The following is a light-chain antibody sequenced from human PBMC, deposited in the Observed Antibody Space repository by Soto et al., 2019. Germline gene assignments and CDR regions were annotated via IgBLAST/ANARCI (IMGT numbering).Light chain of an antibody. CDR1: QSVSSY. CDR3: MQRSSWPIT. V-gene: IGKV3-11*01. J-gene: IGKJ5*01. Sequence: ASQSVSSYLAWYQQKPGQANRLIIYDESNRATGLKDRFSGSGSGTDFTLTIRRIEPEDFAVYYCMQRSSWPITLGNRKRLELK. CDR2: DES.